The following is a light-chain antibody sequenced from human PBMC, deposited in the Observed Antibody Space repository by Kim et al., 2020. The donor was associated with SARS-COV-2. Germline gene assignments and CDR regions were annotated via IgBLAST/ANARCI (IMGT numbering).Light chain of an antibody. V-gene: IGKV1-39*01. CDR3: QQSYNTPPT. Sequence: SASVGDRVAITCRASQTISTSLNWFQQKPGKAPELLIYAASNLESGVPLRFSGSGSGTDFTLTIGSLQPEDFATYYCQQSYNTPPTFGQGTKLEIK. CDR2: AAS. J-gene: IGKJ2*01. CDR1: QTISTS.